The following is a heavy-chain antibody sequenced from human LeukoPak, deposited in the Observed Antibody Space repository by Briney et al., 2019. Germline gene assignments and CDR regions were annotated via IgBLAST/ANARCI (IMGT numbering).Heavy chain of an antibody. D-gene: IGHD1-26*01. V-gene: IGHV3-30*03. J-gene: IGHJ4*02. Sequence: PGGSLRLSCAASGFTFSSYGMHWVRQAPGKGLEWVAVISYDGSNKYYADSVKGRFTISRDNSKNTLYLQMNSLRAEDTAVYYCAREYQVSYSGYDYWGQGTLVTVSS. CDR3: AREYQVSYSGYDY. CDR1: GFTFSSYG. CDR2: ISYDGSNK.